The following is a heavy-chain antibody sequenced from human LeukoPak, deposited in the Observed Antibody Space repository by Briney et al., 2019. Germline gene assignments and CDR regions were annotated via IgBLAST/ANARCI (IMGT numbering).Heavy chain of an antibody. J-gene: IGHJ4*02. CDR3: AKGGEDSGYNSHFDY. CDR1: GFTFTSYA. Sequence: AGSLRLSCATSGFTFTSYALGWVRQAPGKGLEWVSLISGSGGSRYYGDSVKGRFTISRDNSKNLVYLEMNSLRAGDTAVYYCAKGGEDSGYNSHFDYWGQGTLVIVSS. V-gene: IGHV3-23*01. CDR2: ISGSGGSR. D-gene: IGHD5-24*01.